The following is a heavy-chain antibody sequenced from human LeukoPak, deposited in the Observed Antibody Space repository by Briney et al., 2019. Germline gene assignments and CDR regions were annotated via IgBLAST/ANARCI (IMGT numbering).Heavy chain of an antibody. CDR1: GGSISSYY. D-gene: IGHD6-19*01. CDR2: IYYSGSS. J-gene: IGHJ4*02. Sequence: SETLSLTCTVSGGSISSYYWSWIRQPPGKGLEWIGYIYYSGSSNYNPSPKSRVTISVDTSKNQFSLKLSSVTAADTAVYYCARRIAVAGSLDYWGQGTLVTVSS. CDR3: ARRIAVAGSLDY. V-gene: IGHV4-59*08.